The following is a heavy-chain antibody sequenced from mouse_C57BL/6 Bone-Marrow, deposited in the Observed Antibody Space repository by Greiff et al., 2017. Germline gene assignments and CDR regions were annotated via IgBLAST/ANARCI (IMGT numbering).Heavy chain of an antibody. D-gene: IGHD1-1*01. CDR2: INPSNGGT. J-gene: IGHJ2*01. CDR1: GYTFTSYW. Sequence: QVQLQQPGTELVKPGASVKLSCKASGYTFTSYWMHWVKQRPGQGLEWIGNINPSNGGTNYNEKFKSKATLTVDKSSSTAYMQLSSLTSEDSAVYYCARLPQSTRYYYGSSYRGDYFDYWGQGTTLTVSS. CDR3: ARLPQSTRYYYGSSYRGDYFDY. V-gene: IGHV1-53*01.